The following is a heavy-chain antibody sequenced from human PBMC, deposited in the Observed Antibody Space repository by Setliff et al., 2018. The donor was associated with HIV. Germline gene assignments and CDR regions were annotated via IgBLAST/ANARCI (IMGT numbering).Heavy chain of an antibody. CDR1: GFTFSSYG. CDR3: ARDPGVPAAIAYYFYYHMDV. Sequence: GGSLRLSCAASGFTFSSYGMHWVRQAPGKGLEWVAVIWYDGSNKYYADSVKGRFTISRDNSKNTLYLQMNSLRAEDTAVYYCARDPGVPAAIAYYFYYHMDVWGQGTTVTVSS. J-gene: IGHJ6*03. D-gene: IGHD2-2*01. CDR2: IWYDGSNK. V-gene: IGHV3-33*01.